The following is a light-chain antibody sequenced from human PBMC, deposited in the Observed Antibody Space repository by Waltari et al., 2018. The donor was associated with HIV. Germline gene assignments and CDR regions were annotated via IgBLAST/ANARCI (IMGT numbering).Light chain of an antibody. CDR2: GNN. Sequence: QSVLTQPPSVSGAPGQRVTVPCTGSASNLRAGLDVHRYQQLPGTAPKLFIYGNNNRPAGVPDRFSVSKSGASASLAITGLQGEDEGDYYCQTYDTDLKTYVFGSGTKVTVL. J-gene: IGLJ1*01. V-gene: IGLV1-40*01. CDR1: ASNLRAGLD. CDR3: QTYDTDLKTYV.